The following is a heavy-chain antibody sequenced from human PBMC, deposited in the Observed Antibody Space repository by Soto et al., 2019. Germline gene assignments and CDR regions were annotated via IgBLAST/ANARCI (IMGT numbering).Heavy chain of an antibody. Sequence: PGGSLRLSCAASSFTFSNAWMNWVRQAPGKGLEWVGRIKSKTDGGTTDYAAPVKGRFTISRDDSKNTLYLQMNSLKTEDTAVYYCTTVYYYDSSGYYWVDRTFDYWGQGTLVTVSS. CDR2: IKSKTDGGTT. CDR1: SFTFSNAW. D-gene: IGHD3-22*01. J-gene: IGHJ4*02. CDR3: TTVYYYDSSGYYWVDRTFDY. V-gene: IGHV3-15*07.